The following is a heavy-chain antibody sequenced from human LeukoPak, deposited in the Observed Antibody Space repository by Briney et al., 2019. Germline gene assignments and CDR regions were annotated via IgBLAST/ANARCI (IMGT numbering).Heavy chain of an antibody. D-gene: IGHD5-18*01. CDR1: GGTFSSYA. Sequence: SVKVSCKASGGTFSSYAISWVRQAPGQGLEWMGGIIPIFGTANYAQKFQGRVTITTDESTSTAYMELSSLRSEDTAVYYCARVRRTAMANNWFHPWGQGTLVNVSS. CDR3: ARVRRTAMANNWFHP. CDR2: IIPIFGTA. V-gene: IGHV1-69*05. J-gene: IGHJ5*02.